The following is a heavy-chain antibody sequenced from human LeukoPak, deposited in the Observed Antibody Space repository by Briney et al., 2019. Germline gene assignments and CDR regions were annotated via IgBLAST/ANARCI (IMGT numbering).Heavy chain of an antibody. CDR1: GVSISSGDYY. Sequence: SQTLSLTCTVSGVSISSGDYYWSWIRQPPGKGLEWIAHIYYSGTTYYNPSLKTRVTISVDTSTNQFSLKLSSVTAADTAVYYCARVAYDILTGYYQSLYYFDYWGQGTLVTVSS. J-gene: IGHJ4*02. V-gene: IGHV4-30-4*01. CDR2: IYYSGTT. D-gene: IGHD3-9*01. CDR3: ARVAYDILTGYYQSLYYFDY.